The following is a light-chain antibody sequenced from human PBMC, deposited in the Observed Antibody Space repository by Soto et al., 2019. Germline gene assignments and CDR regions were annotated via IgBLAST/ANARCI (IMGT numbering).Light chain of an antibody. CDR3: SSYTRSTTLVV. V-gene: IGLV2-14*01. CDR2: DVT. J-gene: IGLJ2*01. CDR1: SSDVGAYNY. Sequence: QSALTQPASVSGSPGQSITISCTGTSSDVGAYNYVSWYQQHPGKAPKLMIYDVTNQPSGVSNRFSGSKSGNTASLTISGLQAEDEADYYCSSYTRSTTLVVFGGGTKLTVL.